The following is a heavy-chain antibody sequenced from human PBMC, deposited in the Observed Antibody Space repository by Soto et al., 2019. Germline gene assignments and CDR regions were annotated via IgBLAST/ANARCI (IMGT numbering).Heavy chain of an antibody. CDR1: GYAFSGYR. V-gene: IGHV1-18*01. CDR2: ISGYIGNT. D-gene: IGHD2-8*01. CDR3: ARDLGPPNWFDS. Sequence: QVQLVQSGAEMKQPGASVKVSCKTSGYAFSGYRLSWVRQGPGQGLEWMGWISGYIGNTDYAQKFQGRVTMTTDTSTSTAYMELRSLRSDDTAVYYCARDLGPPNWFDSWGQGTLVTVSS. J-gene: IGHJ5*01.